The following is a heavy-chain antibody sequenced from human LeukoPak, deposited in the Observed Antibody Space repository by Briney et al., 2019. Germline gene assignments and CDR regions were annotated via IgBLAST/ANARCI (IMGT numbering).Heavy chain of an antibody. D-gene: IGHD3-10*01. CDR1: GATFSSYA. Sequence: SVKVSCKASGATFSSYAISWVRHAPGQGLEWMGGIIPIFGAANYAQKFQGRDTITADESTSTDYMERSSLRSEDTAVYYCARRVMSSGRGGFNWFDPWGQGTLVTVSS. CDR3: ARRVMSSGRGGFNWFDP. V-gene: IGHV1-69*13. J-gene: IGHJ5*02. CDR2: IIPIFGAA.